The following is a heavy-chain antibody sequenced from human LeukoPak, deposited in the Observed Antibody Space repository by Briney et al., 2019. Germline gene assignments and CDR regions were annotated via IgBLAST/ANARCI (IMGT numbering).Heavy chain of an antibody. V-gene: IGHV4-59*11. CDR3: AKIEVGRFDP. Sequence: SETLSLTCTVTGASISSHYWCWIRQTPGTGLEWVGDIYDRGSTTYNPSLKSRVSISVDTSRNQFSLNLRSVTAADTAVYYCAKIEVGRFDPWGQGTLVTVSS. CDR1: GASISSHY. J-gene: IGHJ5*02. D-gene: IGHD1-26*01. CDR2: IYDRGST.